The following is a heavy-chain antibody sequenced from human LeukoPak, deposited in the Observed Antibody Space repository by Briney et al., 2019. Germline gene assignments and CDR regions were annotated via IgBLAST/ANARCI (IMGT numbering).Heavy chain of an antibody. CDR1: GYTFTSYD. J-gene: IGHJ6*02. D-gene: IGHD3-3*01. Sequence: ASVKVSCKASGYTFTSYDINWVRQATGQALEWMGWMNPNSGNTGYAQKFQGRVTMTRNTSISTAYMELSSLRSEDTAVYYCARYPNYDFWSGYYYGMDVWGQGTTVTVSS. CDR2: MNPNSGNT. CDR3: ARYPNYDFWSGYYYGMDV. V-gene: IGHV1-8*01.